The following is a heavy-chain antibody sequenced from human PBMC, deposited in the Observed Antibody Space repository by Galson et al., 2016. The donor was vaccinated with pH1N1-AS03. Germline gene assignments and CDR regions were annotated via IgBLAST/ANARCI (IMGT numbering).Heavy chain of an antibody. Sequence: SLRLSCAASGFTFSKYAMSWVRQAPGKGLEWVSSISGSGGSTFYADSVKGRFTISRDNSKNTLYLQLNSPRVEDTAIYYCAKRPRSDDYWGQGTLVTVSS. CDR2: ISGSGGST. CDR3: AKRPRSDDY. CDR1: GFTFSKYA. V-gene: IGHV3-23*01. J-gene: IGHJ4*02.